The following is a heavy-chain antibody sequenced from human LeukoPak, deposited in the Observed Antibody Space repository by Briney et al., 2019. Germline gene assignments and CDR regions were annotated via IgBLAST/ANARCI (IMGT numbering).Heavy chain of an antibody. CDR2: MNPNSGNT. V-gene: IGHV1-8*01. D-gene: IGHD2-2*01. CDR1: GYTFTNYD. CDR3: ARVNCSSTSCRSKFLDY. J-gene: IGHJ4*02. Sequence: ASVKVSCKASGYTFTNYDINWVRQATGQGLEWMGWMNPNSGNTGYARKFQGRVTMTRNTSISTAYMELSSLRSEDTAVYYCARVNCSSTSCRSKFLDYWGQGTLVTVSS.